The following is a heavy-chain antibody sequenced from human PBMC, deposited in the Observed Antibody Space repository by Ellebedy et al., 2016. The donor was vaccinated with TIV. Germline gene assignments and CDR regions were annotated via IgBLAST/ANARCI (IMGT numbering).Heavy chain of an antibody. CDR3: AQNPSMYFFDY. D-gene: IGHD2-8*01. V-gene: IGHV3-74*01. CDR2: INSDGSST. J-gene: IGHJ4*02. Sequence: GESLKISCAASGFTLSSYWMHWVRQAPGKGLVWVSRINSDGSSTRYADSVKGRFTISRDNSKNTLFLQMISLRGEDTAVYYCAQNPSMYFFDYWGQGILVTVSS. CDR1: GFTLSSYW.